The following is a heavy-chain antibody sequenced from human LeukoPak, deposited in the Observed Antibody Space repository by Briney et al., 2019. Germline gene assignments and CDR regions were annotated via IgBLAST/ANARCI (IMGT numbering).Heavy chain of an antibody. V-gene: IGHV4-34*01. J-gene: IGHJ4*02. D-gene: IGHD6-13*01. CDR2: INHSGST. Sequence: PSETLSLTCAVYGGSFSGYYWSWIRQPPGKGLEWIGEINHSGSTNYDPSLKSRVTISVDTSKNQFSLKLSSVTAADTAVYYCARIEIAAAPYYFDYWGQGTLVTVSS. CDR1: GGSFSGYY. CDR3: ARIEIAAAPYYFDY.